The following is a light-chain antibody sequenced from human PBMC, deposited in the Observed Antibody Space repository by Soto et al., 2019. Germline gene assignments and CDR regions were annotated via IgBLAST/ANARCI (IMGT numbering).Light chain of an antibody. J-gene: IGLJ3*02. CDR1: SSDVGGYNY. V-gene: IGLV2-14*01. CDR2: EVS. Sequence: QSALTQPASVSGSPGQSITISCTGTSSDVGGYNYVSWYQQQSGKAPKLMIHEVSNRPSGVSNRFSGSKSGNTASLTISGLQAEDEADYYCAAWDDSLNGPLFGGGTKVTVL. CDR3: AAWDDSLNGPL.